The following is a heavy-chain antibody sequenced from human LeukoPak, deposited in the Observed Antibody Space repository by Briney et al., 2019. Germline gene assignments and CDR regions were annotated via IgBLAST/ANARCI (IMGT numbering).Heavy chain of an antibody. V-gene: IGHV1-69*04. J-gene: IGHJ1*01. CDR2: IIPILGIA. CDR3: ARDNTLRYSSGWYTGYFQH. CDR1: GGTFSSYA. Sequence: ASVKVSCKASGGTFSSYAISWVRQAPGQGLEWMGRIIPILGIANYAQKFQGRVTITADKSTGTAYMELSSLRSEDTAVYYCARDNTLRYSSGWYTGYFQHWGQGTLVTVSS. D-gene: IGHD6-19*01.